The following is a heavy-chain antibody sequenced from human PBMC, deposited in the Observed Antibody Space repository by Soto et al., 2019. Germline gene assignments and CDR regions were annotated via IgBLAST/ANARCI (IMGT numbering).Heavy chain of an antibody. Sequence: QLQLQESGPGLVKPSETLSLTCTVSGGSISSIRFSWGWIRQPPGRGLEWIGGIYNTGRTSYNPSLKSRVTISLDMSKNQFSLKLTSVTAADTAIYPCVRYNTWGQGILVTVSS. D-gene: IGHD1-1*01. CDR1: GGSISSIRFS. J-gene: IGHJ5*02. V-gene: IGHV4-39*01. CDR2: IYNTGRT. CDR3: VRYNT.